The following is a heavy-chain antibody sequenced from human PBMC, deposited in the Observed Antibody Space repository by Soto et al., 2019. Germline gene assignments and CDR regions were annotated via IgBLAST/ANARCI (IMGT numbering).Heavy chain of an antibody. CDR2: IIPVFGSS. CDR3: ARGCSGGDYGEQCAFDV. D-gene: IGHD3-10*02. V-gene: IGHV1-69*01. Sequence: QVQLVQSGAEVKKPGSSMKVSCKASGGTFSTYAINWVRQAPGQGLEWMGGIIPVFGSSNYAQNFQGRVTMTADETPAYMEMSSLRPEDTAVYYCARGCSGGDYGEQCAFDVWGRGTMVTISS. J-gene: IGHJ3*01. CDR1: GGTFSTYA.